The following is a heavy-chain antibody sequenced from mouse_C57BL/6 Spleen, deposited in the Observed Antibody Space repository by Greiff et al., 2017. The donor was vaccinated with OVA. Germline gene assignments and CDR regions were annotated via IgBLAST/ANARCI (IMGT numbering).Heavy chain of an antibody. CDR2: INYDGSST. CDR1: GFTFSDYY. V-gene: IGHV5-16*01. CDR3: ARDNGSSYSMDY. D-gene: IGHD1-1*01. Sequence: EVKLVESEGGLVQPGSSMKLSCTASGFTFSDYYMAWVRQVPEKGLEWVANINYDGSSTYYLDSLKSRFIISRDNAKNILYLQMSSLKSEDTATYYCARDNGSSYSMDYWGQGTSVTVSS. J-gene: IGHJ4*01.